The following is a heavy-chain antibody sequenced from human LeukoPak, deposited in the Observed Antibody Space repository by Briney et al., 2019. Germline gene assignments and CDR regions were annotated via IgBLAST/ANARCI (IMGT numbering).Heavy chain of an antibody. CDR1: GGSISSYY. CDR3: ARETTLTGYSSGLGFNY. D-gene: IGHD6-19*01. Sequence: SETLSLTCTVPGGSISSYYWNWIRQPPGKGLEWIGYIYYSGASTNYNPSLKSRVTISVDTSKNQFSLKLTSVTAADTAVYYCARETTLTGYSSGLGFNYWGQGTLVTVSS. V-gene: IGHV4-59*01. J-gene: IGHJ4*02. CDR2: IYYSGAST.